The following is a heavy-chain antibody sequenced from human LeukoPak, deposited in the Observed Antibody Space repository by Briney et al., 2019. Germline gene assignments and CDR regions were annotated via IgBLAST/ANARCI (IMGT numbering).Heavy chain of an antibody. CDR2: ISSDGTDT. CDR3: ARVHYGDYVDY. J-gene: IGHJ4*02. Sequence: GGSLRLSCAASGFTFSNYWMHWVRQAPGRGLVWVSRISSDGTDTSYADSVKGRFTISRDNAKNTLYLQMNSLRAEDTAVYYCARVHYGDYVDYWGQGTLVTVSS. D-gene: IGHD4-17*01. CDR1: GFTFSNYW. V-gene: IGHV3-74*01.